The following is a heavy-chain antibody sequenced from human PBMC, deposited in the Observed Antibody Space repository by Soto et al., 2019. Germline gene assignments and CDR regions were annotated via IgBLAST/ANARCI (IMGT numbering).Heavy chain of an antibody. CDR2: IVVGSGNT. J-gene: IGHJ5*02. CDR3: AAEPYDYVWGSFVGLYTTDWFDP. D-gene: IGHD3-16*01. V-gene: IGHV1-58*01. Sequence: QMQLVQSGPEVKKPGTSVKVSCKASGFTFTSSAVQWVRQARGQRLEWIGWIVVGSGNTNYAQKFQERVTITRDMSTSTAYMELSSLRSEDTAVYYCAAEPYDYVWGSFVGLYTTDWFDPWGQGTLVTVSS. CDR1: GFTFTSSA.